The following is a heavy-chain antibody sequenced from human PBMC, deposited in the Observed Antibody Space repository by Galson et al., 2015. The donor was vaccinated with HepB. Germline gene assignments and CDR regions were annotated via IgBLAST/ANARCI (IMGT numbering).Heavy chain of an antibody. CDR2: ITGNGDST. CDR1: GFAFESHA. CDR3: AKGYGLFDS. D-gene: IGHD5-18*01. V-gene: IGHV3-23*01. J-gene: IGHJ5*01. Sequence: SLSLSCEASGFAFESHAMSWVRQAPGRGLEWISGITGNGDSTFYADPVKGRFTVSKDNSNNMLYLQMNSLRAEDAGLYFCAKGYGLFDSWGQGILVTVSS.